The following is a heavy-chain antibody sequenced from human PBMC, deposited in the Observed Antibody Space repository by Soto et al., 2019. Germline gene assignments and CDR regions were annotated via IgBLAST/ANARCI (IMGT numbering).Heavy chain of an antibody. D-gene: IGHD3-10*01. CDR3: ARDWYYYGSGSYYPFDY. J-gene: IGHJ4*02. V-gene: IGHV3-48*02. CDR1: GFIFTSYA. Sequence: SLRLSCAASGFIFTSYAMNWVRQAPGKGLEWVSYISSNSGTIYYTDSVKGRFTISRDNTKNSLYLQMNSLRDEDTAVYYCARDWYYYGSGSYYPFDYWGQGTLVTVSS. CDR2: ISSNSGTI.